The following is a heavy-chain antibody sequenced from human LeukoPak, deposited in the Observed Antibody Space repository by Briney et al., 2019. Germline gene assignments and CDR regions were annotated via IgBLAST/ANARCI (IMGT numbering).Heavy chain of an antibody. CDR3: ARVLDGYNPHFDY. D-gene: IGHD5-24*01. CDR2: IYSGAST. V-gene: IGHV3-53*01. J-gene: IGHJ4*02. Sequence: GGSLRLSCAASGFTVSSNYMSWARQAPGKGLEWVSVIYSGASTYYADSVKGRFTISRDNSKNTLYLQMNSLRAEDTAVYYCARVLDGYNPHFDYWGQGTLVTVSS. CDR1: GFTVSSNY.